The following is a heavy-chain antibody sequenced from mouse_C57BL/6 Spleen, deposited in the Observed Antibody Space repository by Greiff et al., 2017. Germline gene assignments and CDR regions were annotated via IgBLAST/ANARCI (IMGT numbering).Heavy chain of an antibody. CDR2: ISYDGSN. Sequence: EVKLQESGPGLVKPSQSLSLTCSVTGYSITSGYYWNWIRQFPGNKLEWMGYISYDGSNNYNPSLKNRISITRDTSKNQFFLKLNSVTTEDTATYYCARDHWDWGQGTLVTVSA. CDR1: GYSITSGYY. CDR3: ARDHWD. V-gene: IGHV3-6*01. J-gene: IGHJ3*01. D-gene: IGHD1-2*01.